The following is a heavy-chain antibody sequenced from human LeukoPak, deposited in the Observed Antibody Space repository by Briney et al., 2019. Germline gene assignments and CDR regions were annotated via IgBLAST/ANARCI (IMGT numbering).Heavy chain of an antibody. CDR1: GYTFSTYS. D-gene: IGHD4-17*01. CDR3: ARDDDYDDHNTFDM. J-gene: IGHJ3*02. Sequence: PGGSLRLSCTASGYTFSTYSMNWVRQAPGKGLEWVAVIWNDGSNRYHADSVTGRFTISRDNSKNTLYLEMNTLRAEDTAVYYCARDDDYDDHNTFDMWGHGTMVTVSS. CDR2: IWNDGSNR. V-gene: IGHV3-33*01.